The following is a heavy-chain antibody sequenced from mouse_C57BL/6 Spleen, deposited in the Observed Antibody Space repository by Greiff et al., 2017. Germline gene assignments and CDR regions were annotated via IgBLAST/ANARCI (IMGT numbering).Heavy chain of an antibody. CDR3: AREGYDNALYAMDY. J-gene: IGHJ4*01. Sequence: QVQLQQSGAELVKPGASVKISCKASGYAFSSYWMNWVKQRPGKGLEWIGQIYPGDGDTNYNGKFKGKATLTADKSSSTAYMQLSSLTSEDSAVYFCAREGYDNALYAMDYWGQGTSVTVSS. CDR1: GYAFSSYW. D-gene: IGHD2-3*01. V-gene: IGHV1-80*01. CDR2: IYPGDGDT.